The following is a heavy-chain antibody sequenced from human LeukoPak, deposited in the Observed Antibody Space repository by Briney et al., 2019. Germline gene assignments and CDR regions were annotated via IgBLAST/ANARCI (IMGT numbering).Heavy chain of an antibody. D-gene: IGHD3-10*01. V-gene: IGHV3-23*01. J-gene: IGHJ4*02. CDR3: AKEYGSGSYYPY. CDR2: ISGSGGYT. CDR1: GFTFSSYA. Sequence: SGGSLRLSCAASGFTFSSYAMSWVRQAPGKGLEWVSGISGSGGYTYYADSVKGRFTISRDDSKNTLYLQMNSLRAEDTAVYYCAKEYGSGSYYPYWGQGTLVTVSS.